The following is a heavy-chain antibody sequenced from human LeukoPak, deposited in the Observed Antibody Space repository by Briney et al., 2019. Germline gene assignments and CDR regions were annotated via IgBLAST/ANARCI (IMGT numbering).Heavy chain of an antibody. J-gene: IGHJ6*02. CDR3: ASRTTNYYYGMDV. CDR1: GFTLSSNY. V-gene: IGHV3-53*01. Sequence: GSLRLSCAASGFTLSSNYMSWVRQAPGKGLEWVSVIYSGGSTDYADSVKGRFTISRDNSKNTLYLQMNSLRAEDTAVYYCASRTTNYYYGMDVWGQGTTVTVSS. CDR2: IYSGGST. D-gene: IGHD4-17*01.